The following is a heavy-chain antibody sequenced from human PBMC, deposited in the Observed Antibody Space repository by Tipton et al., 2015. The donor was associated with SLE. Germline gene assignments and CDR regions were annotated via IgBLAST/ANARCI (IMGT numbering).Heavy chain of an antibody. V-gene: IGHV1-18*01. J-gene: IGHJ4*02. CDR3: ARDPYSESYLRFDY. D-gene: IGHD1-26*01. CDR2: ISAYNDNT. CDR1: GYTSTSYG. Sequence: QSGAEVKKPGASVKVSCKASGYTSTSYGISWVRQAPGQGLEWMGWISAYNDNTNYAQKLQGRVTMTTDTSTSTAYMELRSLRSDDTAVYYCARDPYSESYLRFDYWGQGTLVTVSS.